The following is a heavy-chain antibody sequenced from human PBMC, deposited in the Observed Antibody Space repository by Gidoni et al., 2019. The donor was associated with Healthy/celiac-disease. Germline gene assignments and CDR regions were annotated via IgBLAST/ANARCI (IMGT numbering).Heavy chain of an antibody. CDR1: GFNLGDSA. Sequence: EVQTGESGGGLVKPGRSLRRSCTASGFNLGDSAMRWLRQAPGKGLEWVGFISSKAYGGTTEYAASVKGRFTIPSDDSKSIAYLQMNSLKTEAPAVSYCTRVGIAAHTRAYLGQGTLVTVSS. CDR2: ISSKAYGGTT. CDR3: TRVGIAAHTRAY. V-gene: IGHV3-49*05. D-gene: IGHD6-13*01. J-gene: IGHJ4*02.